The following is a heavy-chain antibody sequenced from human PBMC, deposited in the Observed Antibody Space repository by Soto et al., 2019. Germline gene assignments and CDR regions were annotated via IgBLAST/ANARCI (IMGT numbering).Heavy chain of an antibody. Sequence: LRLSCAASGFTFSSYCMHWVRQAPGKGLVWVSRINSDGSSTSYADSVKGRFTISRDNAKNTLYLQMNSLRAEDTAVYYCARAYSSGPFDXWGQGTLVTVSX. CDR2: INSDGSST. J-gene: IGHJ4*02. CDR3: ARAYSSGPFDX. CDR1: GFTFSSYC. V-gene: IGHV3-74*01. D-gene: IGHD6-19*01.